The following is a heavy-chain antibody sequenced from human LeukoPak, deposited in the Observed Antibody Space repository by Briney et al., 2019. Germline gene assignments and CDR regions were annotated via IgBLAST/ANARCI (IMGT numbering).Heavy chain of an antibody. CDR1: GFTFSKYA. CDR2: ISGSGSNT. V-gene: IGHV3-23*01. D-gene: IGHD1-26*01. Sequence: GGSLRLSCTASGFTFSKYAMNWVRRAPGKGLEWVSAISGSGSNTYYAYSVKGRFTISRDNSINSLYMQMNRLRAEDTAVYCCAKSQREACCYGMDVWGQGTMVTVSS. J-gene: IGHJ6*02. CDR3: AKSQREACCYGMDV.